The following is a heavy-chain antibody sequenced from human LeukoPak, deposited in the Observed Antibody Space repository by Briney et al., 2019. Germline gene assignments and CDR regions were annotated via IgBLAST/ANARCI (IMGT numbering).Heavy chain of an antibody. CDR3: AKGRRIAARPGAFDY. V-gene: IGHV3-23*01. D-gene: IGHD6-6*01. CDR1: GFTFSSYA. J-gene: IGHJ4*02. CDR2: ISGSGGST. Sequence: GGSLRLSCAASGFTFSSYAMSWVRQAPGKGLEWVSAISGSGGSTYYADSVKGRFTISRDNSKNTLYLQMNGLRAEDTAVYYCAKGRRIAARPGAFDYWGQGTLVTVSS.